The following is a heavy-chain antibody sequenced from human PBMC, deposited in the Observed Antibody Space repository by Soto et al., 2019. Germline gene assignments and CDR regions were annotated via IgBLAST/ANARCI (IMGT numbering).Heavy chain of an antibody. CDR1: GGSISSGGYY. Sequence: SETLSLTCTVSGGSISSGGYYWSWIRQHPGKGQEWIGYIYYSGSTYYNPSLKSRVTISVDTSKNQFSLKLSSVTAADTAVYYCARGYTATTIFGVVIINGMDVWGQGTTVTVSS. CDR3: ARGYTATTIFGVVIINGMDV. V-gene: IGHV4-31*03. J-gene: IGHJ6*02. CDR2: IYYSGST. D-gene: IGHD3-3*01.